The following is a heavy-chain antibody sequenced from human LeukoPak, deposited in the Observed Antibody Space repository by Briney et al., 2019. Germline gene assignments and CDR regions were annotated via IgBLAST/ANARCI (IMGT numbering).Heavy chain of an antibody. CDR1: GYSFIGYY. CDR3: ARANDGFDV. J-gene: IGHJ3*01. V-gene: IGHV1-2*02. Sequence: DSVKVSCKASGYSFIGYYLHWVRQAPGQGLEWMGWINTKTGGADYAQTFQGRVTVTRDTSSTTVYMEMSRLTSDDTAVYFCARANDGFDVWGQGTVVTVSS. CDR2: INTKTGGA.